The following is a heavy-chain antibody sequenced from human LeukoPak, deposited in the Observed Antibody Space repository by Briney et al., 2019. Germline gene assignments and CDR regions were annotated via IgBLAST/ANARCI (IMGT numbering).Heavy chain of an antibody. J-gene: IGHJ6*03. CDR1: GGSFSGYY. CDR2: INHSGST. D-gene: IGHD6-13*01. V-gene: IGHV4-34*01. CDR3: ARGGYSSSWYWGPGYYYYYMDV. Sequence: PSETLSLTCAVYGGSFSGYYWSWIRQPPGKGLEWIGEINHSGSTNYNPSLKSRVTISVDTSKNQFSLKLSSVTAADTAAYYCARGGYSSSWYWGPGYYYYYMDVWGKGTTVTISS.